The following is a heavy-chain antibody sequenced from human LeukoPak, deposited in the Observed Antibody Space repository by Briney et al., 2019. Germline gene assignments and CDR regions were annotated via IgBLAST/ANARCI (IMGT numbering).Heavy chain of an antibody. Sequence: SETLSLTCTVSGGSISSGGYYWSWIRQHPGKGLEWSGYIYYSGSTYYNPSLKSRVTISVDTSKNQFSLKLSSVTAADTAVYYCATGNKEFLESDWFDPWGQGTLVTVSS. CDR2: IYYSGST. CDR1: GGSISSGGYY. D-gene: IGHD3-3*01. J-gene: IGHJ5*02. CDR3: ATGNKEFLESDWFDP. V-gene: IGHV4-31*03.